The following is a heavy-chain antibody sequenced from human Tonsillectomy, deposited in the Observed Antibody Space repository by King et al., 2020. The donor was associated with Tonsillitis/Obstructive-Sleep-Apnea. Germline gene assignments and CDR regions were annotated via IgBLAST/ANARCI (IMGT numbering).Heavy chain of an antibody. J-gene: IGHJ3*02. V-gene: IGHV4-34*01. D-gene: IGHD3-10*01. CDR2: INHSGST. Sequence: VQLPQWGAGLLKPSETLSLTCAVYGGSFSGYYWSWIRQPPGKGLEWIGEINHSGSTNYNPSLKSRVTISVDTSKNQFSLKLSSVTAADTAVYYCAGGRSTMVRGVIISGAFDIWGQGTMVTVSS. CDR3: AGGRSTMVRGVIISGAFDI. CDR1: GGSFSGYY.